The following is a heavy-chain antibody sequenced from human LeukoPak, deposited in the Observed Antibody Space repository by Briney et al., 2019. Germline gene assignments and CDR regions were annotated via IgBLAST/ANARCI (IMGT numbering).Heavy chain of an antibody. J-gene: IGHJ4*02. CDR1: GSSISSYY. CDR3: ARDSGAAIDY. V-gene: IGHV4-59*01. CDR2: IYYSGST. Sequence: SDTLSLTCTVSGSSISSYYWSWIRHPPGKGLEWIGYIYYSGSTNYNPSLKSRVTISVDTSKNQFSLKLSSVTAADTAVYYCARDSGAAIDYWGQGTLVTVSS. D-gene: IGHD2-2*02.